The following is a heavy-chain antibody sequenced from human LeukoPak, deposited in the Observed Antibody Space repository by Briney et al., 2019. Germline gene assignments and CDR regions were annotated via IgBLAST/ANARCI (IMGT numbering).Heavy chain of an antibody. V-gene: IGHV4-34*01. CDR3: ARGYQIAVAGTFNWFDP. Sequence: SETLSLTCAVYGGSFSGYYWSWIRQPPGKGLEWIGEINHSGSTNYNPSHKSRVTISVDTSKNQFSLKLSSVTAADTAVYYCARGYQIAVAGTFNWFDPWGQGTLVTVSS. CDR2: INHSGST. D-gene: IGHD6-19*01. CDR1: GGSFSGYY. J-gene: IGHJ5*02.